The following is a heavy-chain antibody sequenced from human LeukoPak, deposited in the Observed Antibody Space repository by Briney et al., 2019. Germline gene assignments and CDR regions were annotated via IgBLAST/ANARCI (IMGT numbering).Heavy chain of an antibody. CDR2: IIPIFGTA. V-gene: IGHV1-69*13. J-gene: IGHJ4*02. D-gene: IGHD6-19*01. Sequence: GASVKVSCKASGGTFSSYAISWVRQAPGQGLEWMGGIIPIFGTANYAQKFQGRVTITADESTSTAYMELSSLRSEDTAVYYCASSGWYYPIDYWGQGTLVTVSS. CDR1: GGTFSSYA. CDR3: ASSGWYYPIDY.